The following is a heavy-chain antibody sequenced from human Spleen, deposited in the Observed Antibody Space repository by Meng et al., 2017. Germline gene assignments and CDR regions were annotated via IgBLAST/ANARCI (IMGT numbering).Heavy chain of an antibody. CDR2: INPSRGDT. D-gene: IGHD3-16*01. CDR3: AVQEGG. J-gene: IGHJ4*02. V-gene: IGHV1-2*07. Sequence: ASVKVSCKASGYTFTSSGISWVRQAPGQGLEWIGWINPSRGDTKYAHKFLGRVTMTSDTSISTAYMEMSGLTYDDTAVYYCAVQEGGWGQGTLVTVSS. CDR1: GYTFTSSG.